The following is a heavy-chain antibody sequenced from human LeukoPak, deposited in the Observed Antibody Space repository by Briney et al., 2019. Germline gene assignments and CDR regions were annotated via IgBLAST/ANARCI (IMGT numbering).Heavy chain of an antibody. CDR3: ARSKSGYSYDDYFDY. CDR2: ISAYNGNT. V-gene: IGHV1-18*01. CDR1: GYTLTSYG. Sequence: ASVNVSCKASGYTLTSYGINWVRQAPGQGLEWMGWISAYNGNTNYAQKFQGRVTMTTDTSTSTAYMELRSLRSDDTAVYYCARSKSGYSYDDYFDYWGQGTLVTVSS. J-gene: IGHJ4*02. D-gene: IGHD5-18*01.